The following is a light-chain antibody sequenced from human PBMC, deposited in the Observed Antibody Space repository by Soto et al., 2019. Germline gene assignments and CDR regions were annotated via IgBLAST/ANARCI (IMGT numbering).Light chain of an antibody. J-gene: IGKJ2*01. CDR1: QSVSSN. V-gene: IGKV3-15*01. Sequence: EIVMTQSPATLSVSPGERATLSCRASQSVSSNLAWYLQKPGQAPRLLIYGASTRAAGIPARFTGSGSGTEFTLTISRLQSEDFSVYYCQQYNNWPPYTCGQGTKLEIQ. CDR3: QQYNNWPPYT. CDR2: GAS.